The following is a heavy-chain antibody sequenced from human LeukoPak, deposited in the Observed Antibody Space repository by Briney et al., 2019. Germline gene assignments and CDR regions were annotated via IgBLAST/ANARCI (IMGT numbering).Heavy chain of an antibody. Sequence: GGSLRLSCAASGFSFSSYSMNWVRQAPGKGLEWVSSINRRSGYMYYADSVRGRFTISRDNAENSLYLQMSGLRAEDTAVYYCARDPNILDYFYFYMDVWGKGTTVTVSS. CDR3: ARDPNILDYFYFYMDV. CDR1: GFSFSSYS. V-gene: IGHV3-21*01. D-gene: IGHD2-21*01. CDR2: INRRSGYM. J-gene: IGHJ6*03.